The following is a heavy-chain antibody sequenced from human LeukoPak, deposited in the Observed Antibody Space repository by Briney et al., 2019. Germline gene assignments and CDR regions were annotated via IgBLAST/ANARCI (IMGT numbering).Heavy chain of an antibody. V-gene: IGHV4-30-4*08. J-gene: IGHJ4*02. D-gene: IGHD5-24*01. CDR2: IYYSGST. CDR3: ASNPEMATIS. CDR1: GGSISSGDYY. Sequence: SETLSLTCTVSGGSISSGDYYWSWIRQPPWKGLEWIGYIYYSGSTYYNPSLKSRVTISVDTSKNQFSLKLSSVTAADTAVYYCASNPEMATISWGQGTLVTVSS.